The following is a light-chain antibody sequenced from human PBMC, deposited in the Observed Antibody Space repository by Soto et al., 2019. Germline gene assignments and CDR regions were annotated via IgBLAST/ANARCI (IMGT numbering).Light chain of an antibody. CDR2: GAS. V-gene: IGKV3-15*01. Sequence: EIVLTQSPATLSVSQGERATLSCRASESVSNNLAWYQQNPGQAPRLLIFGASARATGSPARFSGSGSGTEFTLTISSLQSEDFAVYYCQQYNKWPLTFGGGTKVEIK. CDR1: ESVSNN. J-gene: IGKJ4*01. CDR3: QQYNKWPLT.